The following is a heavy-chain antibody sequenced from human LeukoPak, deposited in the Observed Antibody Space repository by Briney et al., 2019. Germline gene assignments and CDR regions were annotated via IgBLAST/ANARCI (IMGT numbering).Heavy chain of an antibody. CDR2: INPYSGDT. Sequence: ASVKVSCKASGYTFTGYHIHWVRQAPGQGLEWMGRINPYSGDTNFAQKFQGRVTMTRDTSITTAYMDLGSLTPDDTAVYLCARDQGSLTRSWYTGYWGQGTQVTVSS. CDR1: GYTFTGYH. CDR3: ARDQGSLTRSWYTGY. J-gene: IGHJ4*02. D-gene: IGHD6-13*01. V-gene: IGHV1-2*06.